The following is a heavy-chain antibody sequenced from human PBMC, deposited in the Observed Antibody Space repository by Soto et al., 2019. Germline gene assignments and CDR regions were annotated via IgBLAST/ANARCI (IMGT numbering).Heavy chain of an antibody. CDR2: INPSGGST. J-gene: IGHJ6*02. CDR3: AGAPGSDIVVVPAVNYYYYYGMDV. Sequence: ASVKVSCKASGYTFTSYYMHWVRQAPGQGLEWMGIINPSGGSTSYAQKFQGRVTMTRDTSTSTVYMELSSLRSEDTAVYYCAGAPGSDIVVVPAVNYYYYYGMDVWGQGTTVTVSS. CDR1: GYTFTSYY. V-gene: IGHV1-46*01. D-gene: IGHD2-2*01.